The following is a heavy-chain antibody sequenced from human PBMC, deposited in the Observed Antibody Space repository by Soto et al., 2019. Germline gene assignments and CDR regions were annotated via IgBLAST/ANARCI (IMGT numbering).Heavy chain of an antibody. CDR3: ARDDLLIWGAIPLPFDF. J-gene: IGHJ4*02. D-gene: IGHD3-9*01. V-gene: IGHV3-48*02. CDR2: ISSSSSMI. CDR1: GFTFSRYN. Sequence: GGSLRLSCAASGFTFSRYNMNWVRQAPGKGLEWVSYISSSSSMIYYADSVKGRFTISRDNAKNSLYLQMNSLRDEDTAVYYSARDDLLIWGAIPLPFDFSGPRTLVTASS.